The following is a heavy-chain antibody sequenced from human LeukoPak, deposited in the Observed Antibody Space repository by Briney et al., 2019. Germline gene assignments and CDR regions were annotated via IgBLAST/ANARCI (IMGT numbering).Heavy chain of an antibody. D-gene: IGHD3-16*01. CDR3: ARDRAVTQVWVEFDS. CDR2: IRDSGAT. Sequence: GGSLRLSCAGSGSSVSNYYMNWVRQAPGKGLEWVSLIRDSGATFYADSVKGRFTISRDNSKNTIYLQMNRLRVEDTAVYFCARDRAVTQVWVEFDSWGQGTLVTVSS. CDR1: GSSVSNYY. J-gene: IGHJ5*01. V-gene: IGHV3-66*03.